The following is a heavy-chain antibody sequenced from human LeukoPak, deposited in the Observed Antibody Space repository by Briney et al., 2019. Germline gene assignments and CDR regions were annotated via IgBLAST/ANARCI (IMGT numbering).Heavy chain of an antibody. CDR1: GGSFSGHY. D-gene: IGHD3-3*01. J-gene: IGHJ6*04. CDR3: ARGQGDAWSGYVLNV. CDR2: MDHSGST. V-gene: IGHV4-34*01. Sequence: SETLSLTCAVYGGSFSGHYWSWIRQPPGKGMEWIGEMDHSGSTNYNPSLKSRVTISVGTSKNQFSLNLSSVTAAATAVYYCARGQGDAWSGYVLNVWGKGTTVTVSS.